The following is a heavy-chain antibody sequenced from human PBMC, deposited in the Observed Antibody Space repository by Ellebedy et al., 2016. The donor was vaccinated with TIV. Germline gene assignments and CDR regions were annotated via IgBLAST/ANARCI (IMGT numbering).Heavy chain of an antibody. CDR3: ASGGASSKYFDH. J-gene: IGHJ4*01. V-gene: IGHV4-4*07. CDR2: ISTSGGT. Sequence: MPSETLSLTCTVSGGSISGYSWSWIRQPAGKGLEYIGRISTSGGTSYNPSLKSRVTISVDTSKNQFSLKLNSVTAADTAMYYCASGGASSKYFDHWGQGTLVTVSS. CDR1: GGSISGYS. D-gene: IGHD3-16*01.